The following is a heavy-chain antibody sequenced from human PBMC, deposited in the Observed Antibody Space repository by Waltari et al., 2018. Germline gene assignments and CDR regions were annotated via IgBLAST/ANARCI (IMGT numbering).Heavy chain of an antibody. D-gene: IGHD1-26*01. CDR3: ARDPGPIVGAPDY. J-gene: IGHJ4*02. CDR1: GYRFTDYN. V-gene: IGHV1-2*02. CDR2: INPKNGDT. Sequence: QMQLVQSGTEVKKPGASVKVSCQASGYRFTDYNLHWVRQTPGQGLEWLGWINPKNGDTGYALNFLGRVTMTRDTSINTVFMDLSGLRSDDTAVFYCARDPGPIVGAPDYWGQGTLVTVSS.